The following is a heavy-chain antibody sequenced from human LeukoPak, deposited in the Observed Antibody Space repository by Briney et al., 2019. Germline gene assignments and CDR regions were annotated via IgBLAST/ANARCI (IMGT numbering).Heavy chain of an antibody. V-gene: IGHV3-30*04. Sequence: GGSLRLSCAASGFTFSSYAMHWVRQAPGKGLEGVAVISYDGSNKYYADSVKGRFTISRDNSKNTLYLQMNSLRAEDTAVYYCAKDSSYYDSSGLFDYWGQGTLVTVSS. D-gene: IGHD3-22*01. CDR2: ISYDGSNK. CDR3: AKDSSYYDSSGLFDY. CDR1: GFTFSSYA. J-gene: IGHJ4*02.